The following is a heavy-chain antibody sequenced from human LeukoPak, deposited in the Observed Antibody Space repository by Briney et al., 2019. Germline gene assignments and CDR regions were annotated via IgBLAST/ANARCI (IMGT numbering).Heavy chain of an antibody. J-gene: IGHJ3*02. D-gene: IGHD3-22*01. V-gene: IGHV3-72*01. Sequence: PAGSLTLSCAASGFTFSDHYMDWVRQPPGKGLEWVGRISNRAKSYTTQYAPTVKNRFTISRDDSSNLLYRQMNTLNTEDSDVDFCARVGDYYDCRGYSTDAFDMWGQGTMVTVS. CDR3: ARVGDYYDCRGYSTDAFDM. CDR2: ISNRAKSYTT. CDR1: GFTFSDHY.